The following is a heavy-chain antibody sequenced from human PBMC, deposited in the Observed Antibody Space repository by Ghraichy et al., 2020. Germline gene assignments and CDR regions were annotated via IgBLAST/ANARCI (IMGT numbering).Heavy chain of an antibody. J-gene: IGHJ6*02. CDR2: IHPSGGSR. V-gene: IGHV1-46*01. CDR1: GYTFTSYY. Sequence: ASVKVSCKTSGYTFTSYYMHWVRQAPGQGLEWMGMIHPSGGSRSYAQRFQGRLTMTRDTSTSTVYMELSSLRSEDTAVYYCARDPGSMSGYSYYYAMDVWGQGTTVIVSS. D-gene: IGHD3-3*01. CDR3: ARDPGSMSGYSYYYAMDV.